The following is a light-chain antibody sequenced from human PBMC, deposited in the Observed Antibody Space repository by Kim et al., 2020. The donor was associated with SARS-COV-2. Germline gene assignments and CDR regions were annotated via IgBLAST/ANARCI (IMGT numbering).Light chain of an antibody. Sequence: EIVMTQSPATLSVSPGERATLSCRASQSVSSNLAWYQQKPGQAPRLLIYDASTRATGIPARFSGSGSGTEFTLTISSLQSEDFAVYYCHQYNNWHAFGQGTKLEI. CDR2: DAS. J-gene: IGKJ2*01. CDR1: QSVSSN. CDR3: HQYNNWHA. V-gene: IGKV3-15*01.